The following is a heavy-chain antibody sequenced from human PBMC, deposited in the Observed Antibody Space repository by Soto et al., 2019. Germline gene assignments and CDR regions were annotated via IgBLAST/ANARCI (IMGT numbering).Heavy chain of an antibody. CDR1: GFTFSSYG. CDR3: AKDFKRWDLWPATTTLVDY. CDR2: ISYDGGNK. D-gene: IGHD2-8*02. J-gene: IGHJ4*02. V-gene: IGHV3-30*18. Sequence: PGGSLRLSCAASGFTFSSYGMHGVRQAPGKGLEWVAVISYDGGNKYYADSVKGRFTISRDNSKNTLYLQMNSLRAEDTAVYYCAKDFKRWDLWPATTTLVDYWGQGTLVTVSS.